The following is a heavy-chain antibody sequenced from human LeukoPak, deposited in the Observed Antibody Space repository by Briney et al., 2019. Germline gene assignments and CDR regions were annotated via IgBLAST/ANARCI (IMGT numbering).Heavy chain of an antibody. CDR2: IYPGDSDT. CDR1: GYSFTSYW. Sequence: GESLKISCKGSGYSFTSYWIGWVRQMSAKGLEWMGSIYPGDSDTRYSPSFQGQVTISADKSISTAYLQWSSLKASDTAMYYCARRGVTTHVDYWGQGTLVTVSS. V-gene: IGHV5-51*01. D-gene: IGHD2-21*02. J-gene: IGHJ4*02. CDR3: ARRGVTTHVDY.